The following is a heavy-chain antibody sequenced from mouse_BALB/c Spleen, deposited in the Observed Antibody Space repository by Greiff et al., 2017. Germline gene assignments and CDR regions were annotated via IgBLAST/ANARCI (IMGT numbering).Heavy chain of an antibody. Sequence: QVMLKESGPGLVAPSQSLSITCTVSGFSLTSYGVHWVRQPPGKGLEWLGVIWAGGSTNYNSALMSRLSISKDNSKSQVFLKMNRLQTDDTAMYCCYRRYVYAWYFDVWGAGTTGTVAS. CDR1: GFSLTSYG. D-gene: IGHD2-10*02. CDR3: YRRYVYAWYFDV. V-gene: IGHV2-9*02. J-gene: IGHJ1*01. CDR2: IWAGGST.